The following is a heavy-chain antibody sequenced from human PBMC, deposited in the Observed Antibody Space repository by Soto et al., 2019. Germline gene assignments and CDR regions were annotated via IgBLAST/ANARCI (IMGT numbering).Heavy chain of an antibody. CDR2: VKSKIDDETT. D-gene: IGHD1-26*01. CDR1: GFIFSNAW. Sequence: EGRLVESGGGLVKPEESLRLSCAASGFIFSNAWMNWVRQAPGKGLEWVDRVKSKIDDETTDYTAPVKGRFTITRDDSNSVVHLQINSLKIDDTSVYFCTRFKVSGVGAFDYWGPGTPVTVSS. J-gene: IGHJ4*02. V-gene: IGHV3-15*07. CDR3: TRFKVSGVGAFDY.